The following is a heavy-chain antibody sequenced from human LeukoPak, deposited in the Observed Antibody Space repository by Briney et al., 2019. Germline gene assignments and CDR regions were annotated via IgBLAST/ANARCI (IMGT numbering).Heavy chain of an antibody. CDR3: ARDLHYYVAMDV. Sequence: GGSLRLSCAASGFTFSSYEMNWVRQAPGKGLEWVSYISSSGTTIYYADSVKGRFTISRDNAKNSLYLQMNSLRAEDTAVYYCARDLHYYVAMDVWGQGTTVTVSS. J-gene: IGHJ6*02. V-gene: IGHV3-48*03. CDR1: GFTFSSYE. D-gene: IGHD3-10*02. CDR2: ISSSGTTI.